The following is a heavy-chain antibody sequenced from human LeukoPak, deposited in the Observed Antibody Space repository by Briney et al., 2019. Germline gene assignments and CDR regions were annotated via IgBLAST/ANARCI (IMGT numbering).Heavy chain of an antibody. CDR3: ARLGGSGSYYRDY. V-gene: IGHV4-59*01. CDR2: IYYSGST. J-gene: IGHJ4*02. D-gene: IGHD3-10*01. Sequence: SETLSLTCTVSGGSISTYYWSWIRQPPGKGLEWIGYIYYSGSTDYNPSLKSRVTMSVDTSKNQFSLKLSSVTAADTAVYYCARLGGSGSYYRDYWGQGTLVTVSS. CDR1: GGSISTYY.